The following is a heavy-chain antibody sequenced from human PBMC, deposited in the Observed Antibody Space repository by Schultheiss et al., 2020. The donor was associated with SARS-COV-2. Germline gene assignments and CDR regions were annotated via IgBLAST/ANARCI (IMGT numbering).Heavy chain of an antibody. CDR2: IYYSGST. CDR3: ASTPGIAAAGTIDY. CDR1: GGSISSYY. J-gene: IGHJ4*02. V-gene: IGHV4-59*12. D-gene: IGHD6-13*01. Sequence: SETLSLTCTVSGGSISSYYWSWIRQPPGKGLEWIGYIYYSGSTNYNPSLKSRVTISVDKSKNQFSLKLSSVTAADTAVYYCASTPGIAAAGTIDYWGQGTLVTVSS.